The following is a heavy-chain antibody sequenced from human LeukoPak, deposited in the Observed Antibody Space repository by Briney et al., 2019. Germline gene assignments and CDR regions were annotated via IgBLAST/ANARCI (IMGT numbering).Heavy chain of an antibody. V-gene: IGHV3-66*01. Sequence: PGGSLRLSCAVSGFTVSSNYVGWVRQAPGKGLEWVSVIYAGGSGTTYYAESVKGRFTISRDNSKNTLNLQMNSLRAEDTALYYCAGDGYDSNGYVDHWGQGTLVTVSS. CDR2: IYAGGSGTT. D-gene: IGHD3-22*01. CDR3: AGDGYDSNGYVDH. J-gene: IGHJ4*02. CDR1: GFTVSSNY.